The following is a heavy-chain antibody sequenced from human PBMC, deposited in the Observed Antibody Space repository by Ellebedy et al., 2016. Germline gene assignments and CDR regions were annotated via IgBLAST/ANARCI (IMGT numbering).Heavy chain of an antibody. V-gene: IGHV5-51*01. CDR1: GYSFSTYW. CDR2: IYPGDSDT. Sequence: GESLKISCKGSGYSFSTYWIAWVRQMPGKGLEWMGIIYPGDSDTSYSPSFQGQVTIPVDKSISTAYLQWSSLKASDTAMYYCARLQMSNYFDYWGQGTLVTVSS. CDR3: ARLQMSNYFDY. J-gene: IGHJ4*02. D-gene: IGHD6-6*01.